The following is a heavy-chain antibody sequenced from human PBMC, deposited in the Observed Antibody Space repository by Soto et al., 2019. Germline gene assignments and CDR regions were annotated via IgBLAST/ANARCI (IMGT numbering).Heavy chain of an antibody. CDR2: INANSGVT. J-gene: IGHJ4*02. CDR3: ARAGLTTLELATIY. Sequence: VKGSCKAFRYPFTDSYVHWVRQSPGQGLEWMGWINANSGVTKFPQKFQCRVIMTRDTSISTVYMELSRLTSDDTAVYYCARAGLTTLELATIYWGQGTQVTVSS. V-gene: IGHV1-2*02. CDR1: RYPFTDSY. D-gene: IGHD5-12*01.